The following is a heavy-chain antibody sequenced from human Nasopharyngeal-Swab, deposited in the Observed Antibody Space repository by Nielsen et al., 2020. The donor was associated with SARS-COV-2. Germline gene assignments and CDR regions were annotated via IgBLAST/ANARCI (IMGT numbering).Heavy chain of an antibody. J-gene: IGHJ6*03. D-gene: IGHD3-22*01. V-gene: IGHV4-59*01. CDR3: ARGYYDSSGWVDYYYYYMDV. CDR2: IYYSGST. CDR1: GGSISSYY. Sequence: SETLSLTCTVSGGSISSYYWSWIRQPPGKGLEWIGYIYYSGSTNYNPSLKSRVTISVDTSKNQFSLKLSSVTAADTAVYYCARGYYDSSGWVDYYYYYMDVWGKGTTVIVSS.